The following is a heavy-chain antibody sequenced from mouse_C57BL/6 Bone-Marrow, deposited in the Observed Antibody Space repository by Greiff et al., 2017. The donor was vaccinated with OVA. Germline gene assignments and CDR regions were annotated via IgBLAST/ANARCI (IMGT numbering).Heavy chain of an antibody. CDR3: TSYGNFDY. Sequence: EVQLVESGAELVRPGASVKLSCTASGFNIKDDYMHWVKQRPEQGLEWIGWIDPENGDTEYASKFQGKATITADTSSNTAYLQLSSLTSEDTAAYYCTSYGNFDYWGQGTTLTVSS. V-gene: IGHV14-4*01. CDR2: IDPENGDT. CDR1: GFNIKDDY. J-gene: IGHJ2*01. D-gene: IGHD2-1*01.